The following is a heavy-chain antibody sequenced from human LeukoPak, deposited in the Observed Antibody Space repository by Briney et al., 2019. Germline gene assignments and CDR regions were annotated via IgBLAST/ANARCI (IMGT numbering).Heavy chain of an antibody. V-gene: IGHV3-48*03. D-gene: IGHD4-17*01. CDR1: GFTFSSYE. J-gene: IGHJ4*02. CDR2: ISSSGSTI. CDR3: VRLFGGVTTFDY. Sequence: GWSLRLSCAASGFTFSSYEMNWVRQAQGKGLEWVSYISSSGSTIYYADSVKGRFTISRDNAKNSLYLQVNSLRVDDTAVYYCVRLFGGVTTFDYWGQGTLVTVSS.